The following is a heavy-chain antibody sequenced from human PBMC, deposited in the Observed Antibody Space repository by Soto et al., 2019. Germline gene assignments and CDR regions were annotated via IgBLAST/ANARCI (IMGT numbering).Heavy chain of an antibody. V-gene: IGHV1-18*01. Sequence: VSVQGSCKASCYTLTSDGVSWVRQAPGQGLEWMGWISAYNGNTNYAQKLQGRVTMTTDTSTSTAYMELRSLRSDDTAVYYCARDPGWAAMAKPRFDYWGQGTLVTVSS. CDR1: CYTLTSDG. J-gene: IGHJ4*02. D-gene: IGHD5-18*01. CDR2: ISAYNGNT. CDR3: ARDPGWAAMAKPRFDY.